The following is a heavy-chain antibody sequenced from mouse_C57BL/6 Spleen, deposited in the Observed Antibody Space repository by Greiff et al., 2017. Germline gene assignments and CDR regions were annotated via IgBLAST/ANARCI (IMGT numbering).Heavy chain of an antibody. J-gene: IGHJ2*01. D-gene: IGHD1-1*01. CDR3: ARAGYYGSSSPFDY. CDR2: IHPNSGST. V-gene: IGHV1-64*01. CDR1: GYTFTSYW. Sequence: QVQLQQPGAELVKPGASVKLSCKASGYTFTSYWMHWVKQRPGQGLEWIGMIHPNSGSTNYNEKFKSKATLTVDKSSSTAYMQLSSLTSEDSAVYYCARAGYYGSSSPFDYWGQGTTLTVSS.